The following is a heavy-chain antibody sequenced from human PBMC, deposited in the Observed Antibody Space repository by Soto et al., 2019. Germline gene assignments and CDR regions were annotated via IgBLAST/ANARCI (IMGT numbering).Heavy chain of an antibody. J-gene: IGHJ6*02. V-gene: IGHV1-8*01. CDR2: MNPNSGKT. CDR1: GYTFTSYD. CDR3: ARDREAYGMWV. Sequence: QVQLVQSGAEVKKPGASVKVSCKASGYTFTSYDINWVRQATGQGLEWMGWMNPNSGKTDYAQKFQGRGTMTRNTAISTAYMELSTLRSDKTAVYYCARDREAYGMWVWGRGTTVTVS.